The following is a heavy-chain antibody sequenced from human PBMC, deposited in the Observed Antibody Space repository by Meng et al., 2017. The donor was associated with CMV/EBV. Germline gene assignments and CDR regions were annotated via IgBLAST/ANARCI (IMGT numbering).Heavy chain of an antibody. CDR2: ISSSSSTI. CDR3: ARDWGGTSFKHLPHNDY. V-gene: IGHV3-11*04. D-gene: IGHD3-16*01. J-gene: IGHJ4*02. CDR1: GFTFSYYY. Sequence: GESLKISCAASGFTFSYYYMSGVRQAPGKGLEWVSYISSSSSTIYYADSVKGRFTISRDNAKNSLYLQMNSLRAEDTAVYYCARDWGGTSFKHLPHNDYWGQGTLVTVSS.